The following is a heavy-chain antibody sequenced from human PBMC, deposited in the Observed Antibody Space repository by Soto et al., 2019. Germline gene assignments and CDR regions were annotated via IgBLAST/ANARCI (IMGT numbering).Heavy chain of an antibody. D-gene: IGHD3-10*01. CDR1: GGSISSYY. J-gene: IGHJ5*02. Sequence: SETLSLTCTVSGGSISSYYWSWIRQPPGKGLEWIGYMYYSGSTNYNPSPKSRVTISVDTSKNQFSLKLSSVTAADTAVYYCAGSPYYGSGSYYKARLWFDPWGQGTLVTVS. CDR3: AGSPYYGSGSYYKARLWFDP. CDR2: MYYSGST. V-gene: IGHV4-59*12.